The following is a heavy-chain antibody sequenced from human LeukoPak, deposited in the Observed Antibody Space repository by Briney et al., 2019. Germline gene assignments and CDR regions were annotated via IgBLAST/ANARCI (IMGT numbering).Heavy chain of an antibody. CDR3: ASGGRWPLDY. CDR2: INPNSGDT. V-gene: IGHV1-2*02. D-gene: IGHD5-24*01. J-gene: IGHJ4*02. Sequence: PEASVKVSCKASGYMFTGYYMHWVRQAPGQGIEWMGWINPNSGDTDLAQNFQGRVNMTRDTCISTAYMELSRLRSDDTAVYYCASGGRWPLDYWGQGTLVTVSS. CDR1: GYMFTGYY.